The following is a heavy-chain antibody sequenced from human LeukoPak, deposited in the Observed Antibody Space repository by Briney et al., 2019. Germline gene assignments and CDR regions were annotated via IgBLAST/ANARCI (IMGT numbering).Heavy chain of an antibody. Sequence: GGSLRFSCGASGFTFSSYAMGWVRQAPGKGLEWVSSIKSSGGGTYYADSVKGRFTISRDNSKNTLYLQMNSLRAEDTAVYYCAKRQSASIAARYFDYWGQGTLVSVSS. V-gene: IGHV3-23*01. D-gene: IGHD6-6*01. J-gene: IGHJ4*02. CDR3: AKRQSASIAARYFDY. CDR1: GFTFSSYA. CDR2: IKSSGGGT.